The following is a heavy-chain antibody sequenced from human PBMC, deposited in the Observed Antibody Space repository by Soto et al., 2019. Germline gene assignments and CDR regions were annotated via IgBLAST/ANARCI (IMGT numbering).Heavy chain of an antibody. D-gene: IGHD1-26*01. Sequence: QVVLMQTGAERKQPGASLNIACQASGSTFRRYAINWVRQVPGHRLEWMGWINGGDGGTISSQKFQGRVTIVRDTSTDTAYMELSGLRAEDTALYYCARAPPYSGASPRTESLDYWGQGSLITVSS. V-gene: IGHV1-3*01. CDR1: GSTFRRYA. CDR2: INGGDGGT. J-gene: IGHJ4*02. CDR3: ARAPPYSGASPRTESLDY.